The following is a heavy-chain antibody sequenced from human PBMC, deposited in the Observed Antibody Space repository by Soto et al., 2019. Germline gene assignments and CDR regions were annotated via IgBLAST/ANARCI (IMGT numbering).Heavy chain of an antibody. CDR3: ARVGCRGGSCYTFDY. V-gene: IGHV4-30-4*01. Sequence: DLEWIGYIYYSGSTYYNPSLKSLFTISVDTSKNQFSLRLSSVTAADTAVYYCARVGCRGGSCYTFDYWGQGTLVTVSS. J-gene: IGHJ4*02. CDR2: IYYSGST. D-gene: IGHD2-15*01.